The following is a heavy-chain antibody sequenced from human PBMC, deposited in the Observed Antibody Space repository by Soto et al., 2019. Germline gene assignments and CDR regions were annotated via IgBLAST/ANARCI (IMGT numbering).Heavy chain of an antibody. CDR3: ARAKWHDGSGRVREFDY. CDR2: ISYDGRNT. CDR1: GFTFGGYG. Sequence: GGSLRLSCAASGFTFGGYGMHWVRQAPGKGLEWAAAISYDGRNTYYADSVQGRFAISRDNSKNTMYLQMNSLRVEDTAVYYCARAKWHDGSGRVREFDYWGQGS. J-gene: IGHJ4*02. V-gene: IGHV3-33*01. D-gene: IGHD3-10*01.